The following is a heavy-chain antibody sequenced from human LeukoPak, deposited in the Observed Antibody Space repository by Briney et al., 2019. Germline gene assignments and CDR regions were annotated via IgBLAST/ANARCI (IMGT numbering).Heavy chain of an antibody. J-gene: IGHJ6*02. CDR1: GGSISSGDYY. Sequence: PSETLSLTCTVSGGSISSGDYYWSWIRQPPGKGLEWIGYIYYSGSTYYNPSLKSRVTISVDTSKNQFSLKLSSVTAADTAVYYCARVGCSSTSCYRYYYCGMDVWGQGTTVTVSS. V-gene: IGHV4-30-4*01. CDR3: ARVGCSSTSCYRYYYCGMDV. D-gene: IGHD2-2*01. CDR2: IYYSGST.